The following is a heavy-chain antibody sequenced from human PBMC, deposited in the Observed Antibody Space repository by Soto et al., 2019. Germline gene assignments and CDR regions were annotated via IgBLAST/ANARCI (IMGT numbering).Heavy chain of an antibody. CDR1: GFTLSPYA. V-gene: IGHV3-74*01. D-gene: IGHD4-17*01. Sequence: GGSLRLSCAASGFTLSPYAMHWVRQTPGKEMYWVARISFDGSWIEYADSVKGRFTVSRDNPKNTLYLEMDSLRVEDTGVYYCVREWYGEFIWGQGTLVTVSS. CDR2: ISFDGSWI. CDR3: VREWYGEFI. J-gene: IGHJ4*02.